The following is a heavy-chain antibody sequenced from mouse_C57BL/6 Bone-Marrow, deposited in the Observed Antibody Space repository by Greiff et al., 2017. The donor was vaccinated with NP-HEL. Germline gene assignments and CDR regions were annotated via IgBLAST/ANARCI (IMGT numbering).Heavy chain of an antibody. CDR1: GYTFTDYN. J-gene: IGHJ1*03. V-gene: IGHV1-18*01. D-gene: IGHD1-1*01. CDR2: INPNNGGT. CDR3: ARPLLLRDWYFDV. Sequence: EVKLVESGPELVKPGASVKIPCKASGYTFTDYNMDWVKQSHGKSLEWIGDINPNNGGTIYNQKFKGKATLTVDKSSSTAYMELRSLTSEDTAVYYCARPLLLRDWYFDVWGTGTTVTVSS.